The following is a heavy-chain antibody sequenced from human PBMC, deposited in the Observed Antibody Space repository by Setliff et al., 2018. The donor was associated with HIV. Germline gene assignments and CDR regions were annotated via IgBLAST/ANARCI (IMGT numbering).Heavy chain of an antibody. CDR2: IGAAGYPT. V-gene: IGHV3-23*01. CDR3: AKVFAFGVDGFDI. CDR1: GFTFSNYA. Sequence: PRGSLRLSCAASGFTFSNYAMGWVRQGPGKGLEWVSTIGAAGYPTHYAESVKGRFTISKDNSQNALYLQMNSLTDEDTAVYYCAKVFAFGVDGFDIWGQGTMVTVSS. D-gene: IGHD3-10*01. J-gene: IGHJ3*02.